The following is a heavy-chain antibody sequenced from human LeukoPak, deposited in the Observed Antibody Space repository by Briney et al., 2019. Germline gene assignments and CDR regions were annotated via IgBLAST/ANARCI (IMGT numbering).Heavy chain of an antibody. CDR1: GGSISSYY. CDR2: IYYSGST. Sequence: SETLSLTCTVSGGSISSYYWSWIRQPPGKGLEWIGYIYYSGSTNYNPSLKSRVTISVDTSKNQFSLKLSSVTAADTAVYYCARRHRRRYFDWLYDYWGQGTLVTVSS. D-gene: IGHD3-9*01. V-gene: IGHV4-59*01. CDR3: ARRHRRRYFDWLYDY. J-gene: IGHJ4*02.